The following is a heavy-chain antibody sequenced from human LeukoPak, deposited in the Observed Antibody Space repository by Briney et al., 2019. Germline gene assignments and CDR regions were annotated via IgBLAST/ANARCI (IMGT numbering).Heavy chain of an antibody. CDR2: IYYSGST. V-gene: IGHV4-30-4*01. J-gene: IGHJ5*02. CDR1: GGSISSGDYY. D-gene: IGHD2-15*01. Sequence: SQTLSLTCTVSGGSISSGDYYWSWIRQPPGKGLEWIGYIYYSGSTYYNPSLKSRVTISVDTSKNQFSLKLSSVTAADTAVYYCARDVRYCSGGSCSNWFDPWGQGTLVTVSS. CDR3: ARDVRYCSGGSCSNWFDP.